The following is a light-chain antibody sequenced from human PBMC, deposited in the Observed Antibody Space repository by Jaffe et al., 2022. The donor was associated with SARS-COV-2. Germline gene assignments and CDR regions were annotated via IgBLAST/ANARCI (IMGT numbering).Light chain of an antibody. V-gene: IGKV1-39*01. CDR2: GAS. J-gene: IGKJ5*01. CDR1: RSISFY. CDR3: QQSYSTPN. Sequence: DIQMTQSPSSLSASVGDRVTITCRASRSISFYLNWYQQKPGKAPNLLIFGASSLQSGVPSRFSGSGSGTDFTLTINSLQPEDFATYYCQQSYSTPNFGQGTRLEIK.